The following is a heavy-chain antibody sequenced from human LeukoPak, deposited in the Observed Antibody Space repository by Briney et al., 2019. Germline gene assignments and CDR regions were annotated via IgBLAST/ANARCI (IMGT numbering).Heavy chain of an antibody. Sequence: ASVKVSCKASGYTFTSYYMHWVRQAPGQGLEWMGIINPSGGSTSYAQKFQGRVTMTRDTSTSTVYMELSSLRSEDTAVYYCARSLVVVAATAPRVAFDIWGQGTMVTVSS. CDR1: GYTFTSYY. J-gene: IGHJ3*02. D-gene: IGHD2-15*01. V-gene: IGHV1-46*01. CDR2: INPSGGST. CDR3: ARSLVVVAATAPRVAFDI.